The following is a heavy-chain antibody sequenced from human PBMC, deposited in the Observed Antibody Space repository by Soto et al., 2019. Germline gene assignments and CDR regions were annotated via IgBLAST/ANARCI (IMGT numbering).Heavy chain of an antibody. D-gene: IGHD6-13*01. CDR2: ISYDGSNK. V-gene: IGHV3-30*18. Sequence: GGSLRLSCAASGFTFSSYGMHWVRQAPGKGLEWVAVISYDGSNKYYADSVKGRFTISRDNSKNTLYLQMNSLRAEDTAVYYCAKDRIAAAKYGMDVWGQGTTVTVSS. CDR3: AKDRIAAAKYGMDV. J-gene: IGHJ6*02. CDR1: GFTFSSYG.